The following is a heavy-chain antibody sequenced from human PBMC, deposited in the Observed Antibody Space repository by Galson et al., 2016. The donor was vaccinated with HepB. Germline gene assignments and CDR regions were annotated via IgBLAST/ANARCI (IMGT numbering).Heavy chain of an antibody. CDR3: ARALLIYSRVLHAFDI. Sequence: TLSLTCTVSGGSINSGGYYWNWIRQHPGKGLEWIGYIYYSGSTYCNPSLKSRFTISLDTSKNQFSLKLSTVTAADTAVYYCARALLIYSRVLHAFDIWGQGTVVTVSS. CDR2: IYYSGST. V-gene: IGHV4-31*03. D-gene: IGHD3-22*01. J-gene: IGHJ3*02. CDR1: GGSINSGGYY.